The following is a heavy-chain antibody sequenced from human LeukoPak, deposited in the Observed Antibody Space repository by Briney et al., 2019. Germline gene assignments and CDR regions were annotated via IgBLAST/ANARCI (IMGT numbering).Heavy chain of an antibody. J-gene: IGHJ4*02. D-gene: IGHD2-2*01. Sequence: ASLIVSYKASGYTFTGYYLHWVRQAPGQGLEWMAWINPYSGATNCAQNFQGRVTLTSDTSISTTYMELTSLRSDDTAVYFCARVAHPTDFVVVPAARSDLGKFDYWGQGSLVTVS. CDR2: INPYSGAT. CDR1: GYTFTGYY. CDR3: ARVAHPTDFVVVPAARSDLGKFDY. V-gene: IGHV1-2*02.